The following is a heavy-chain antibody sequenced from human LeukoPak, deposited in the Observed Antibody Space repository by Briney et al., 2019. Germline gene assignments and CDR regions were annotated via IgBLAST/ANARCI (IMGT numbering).Heavy chain of an antibody. D-gene: IGHD6-19*01. CDR3: ARSPRSGPPDY. Sequence: SETLSLTCTVSGGSISSYYWSWIRQPPGKGLEWIGYIYCSGSTNYNPSLQSRVTISVDTSKNQFSLKLSSVTAADTAVYYCARSPRSGPPDYWGQGTLVTVSS. J-gene: IGHJ4*02. V-gene: IGHV4-59*01. CDR1: GGSISSYY. CDR2: IYCSGST.